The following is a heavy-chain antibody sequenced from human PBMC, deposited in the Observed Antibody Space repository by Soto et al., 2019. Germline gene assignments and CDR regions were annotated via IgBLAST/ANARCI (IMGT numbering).Heavy chain of an antibody. Sequence: SETLSLTCIVSGGSISNYYWSWIRQPAGKGLEWIGRIYSSGSTNYNPSPKSRVTMSVDTSKNQFSLKLSSVTAADTAVYYCARDGGGDYEDYHYGMDVWGQGTTVTVSS. CDR1: GGSISNYY. D-gene: IGHD2-21*02. CDR3: ARDGGGDYEDYHYGMDV. V-gene: IGHV4-4*07. J-gene: IGHJ6*02. CDR2: IYSSGST.